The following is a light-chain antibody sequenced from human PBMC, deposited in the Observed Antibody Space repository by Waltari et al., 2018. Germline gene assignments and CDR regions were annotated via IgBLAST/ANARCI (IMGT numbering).Light chain of an antibody. CDR2: QDI. J-gene: IGLJ3*02. CDR1: ILGSKT. Sequence: SSELTQPHSVSVSPGQTASITCSGDILGSKTASWYQHKPGQSPLLVIYQDIYRPSGIPERFSGSKSGNTATLAISGTQAMDDADYYCQALGSNRWVFGGGTKLTVL. CDR3: QALGSNRWV. V-gene: IGLV3-1*01.